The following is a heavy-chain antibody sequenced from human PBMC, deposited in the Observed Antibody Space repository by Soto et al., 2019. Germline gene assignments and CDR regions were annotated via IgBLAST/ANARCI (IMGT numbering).Heavy chain of an antibody. D-gene: IGHD3-9*01. V-gene: IGHV3-7*01. J-gene: IGHJ4*02. CDR1: GFTFSSYW. CDR2: IKQDGSEK. CDR3: ARDPDYDIELSKYFDY. Sequence: EVQLVESGGGLVQPGGSLRLSWAASGFTFSSYWMSWVRQAPGTGLALLANIKQDGSEKYYVDSVKGRFTISRDNAKNSLYLQMNSLRAEDTAVYYCARDPDYDIELSKYFDYWGQGTLVTVSS.